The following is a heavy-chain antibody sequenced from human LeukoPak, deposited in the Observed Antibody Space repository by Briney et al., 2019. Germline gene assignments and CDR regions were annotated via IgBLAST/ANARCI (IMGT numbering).Heavy chain of an antibody. J-gene: IGHJ6*02. V-gene: IGHV4-59*08. CDR3: ARLKHCSSTSCYEYYYYGMDV. Sequence: SETLSLTCDAYGGYLSGYYWSWIRQPPGKGLEWIGYIYYSGSTNYNPSLKSRVTISVDTSKNQFSLKLSSVTAADTAVYYCARLKHCSSTSCYEYYYYGMDVWGQGTTVTVSS. CDR2: IYYSGST. D-gene: IGHD2-2*01. CDR1: GGYLSGYY.